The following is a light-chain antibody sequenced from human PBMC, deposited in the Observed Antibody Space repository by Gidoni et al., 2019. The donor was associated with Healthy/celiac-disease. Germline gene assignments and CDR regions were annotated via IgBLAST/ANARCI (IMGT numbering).Light chain of an antibody. J-gene: IGKJ1*01. V-gene: IGKV4-1*01. Sequence: VSLGERATINCKSSQSVLYSSNNKNYLAWYQQKPGQPPKLLIYWASTRESGVPDRFSGSGSGTDFTLTISSLQAEDVAVYYCQQHYSTPPTFGQXTKVEIK. CDR2: WAS. CDR3: QQHYSTPPT. CDR1: QSVLYSSNNKNY.